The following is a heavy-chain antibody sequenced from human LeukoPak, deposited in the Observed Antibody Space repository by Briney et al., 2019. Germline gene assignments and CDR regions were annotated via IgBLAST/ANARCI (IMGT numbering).Heavy chain of an antibody. V-gene: IGHV4-30-4*01. CDR2: IYYSGST. CDR3: ARDRWVVPAAITFVDYYYGMDV. D-gene: IGHD2-2*01. CDR1: GGSISSGDYY. Sequence: EPSETLSPTCTVSGGSISSGDYYWSWIRQPPGKGLEWIGYIYYSGSTYYNPSLKSRVTISVDTSKNQFSLKLSSLTAADTAVYYCARDRWVVPAAITFVDYYYGMDVWGQGTTVTVSS. J-gene: IGHJ6*02.